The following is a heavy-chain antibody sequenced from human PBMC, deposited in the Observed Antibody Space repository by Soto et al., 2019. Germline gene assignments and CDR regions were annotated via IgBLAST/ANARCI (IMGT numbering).Heavy chain of an antibody. CDR1: GFTFSSYG. Sequence: QVQLVESGGGVVQPGRSLRLSCAASGFTFSSYGMHWVRQAPGKGLEWVAVISYDGSNKYYADSVKGRFTISRDNSKNTLYLQMNSLRADDTAVYYCAKEWEVAVAGTPQDYWGQGTLVTVSS. J-gene: IGHJ4*02. CDR2: ISYDGSNK. CDR3: AKEWEVAVAGTPQDY. D-gene: IGHD6-19*01. V-gene: IGHV3-30*18.